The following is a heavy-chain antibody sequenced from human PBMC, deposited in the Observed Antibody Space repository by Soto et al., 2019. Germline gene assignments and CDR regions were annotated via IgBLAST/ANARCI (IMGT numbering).Heavy chain of an antibody. CDR2: ISYDGSNK. CDR1: GSTFSNYI. CDR3: AGGDNYHALGV. Sequence: QLQLVESGGGVVQPGRSLRLSCAASGSTFSNYIMHWVRQAPGKGLEWVAFISYDGSNKDYADSVEGRFTISRDNSKNTLYLQLSSLRPEDTAVYYCAGGDNYHALGVW. D-gene: IGHD2-15*01. J-gene: IGHJ6*01. V-gene: IGHV3-30-3*01.